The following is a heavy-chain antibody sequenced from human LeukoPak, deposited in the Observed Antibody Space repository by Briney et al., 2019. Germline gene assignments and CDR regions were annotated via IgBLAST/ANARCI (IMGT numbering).Heavy chain of an antibody. J-gene: IGHJ3*02. D-gene: IGHD3-3*01. Sequence: GGSLRLSCVGSGFTFSRYTMNWVRQAPGKGLEWVSAISGSGGSTYYADSVKGRFTISRDNSKNTLYLQINSLTTEDMGFYYCAKGGKSDFWSGQSAFDIWGQGTTVTVSS. CDR3: AKGGKSDFWSGQSAFDI. V-gene: IGHV3-23*01. CDR2: ISGSGGST. CDR1: GFTFSRYT.